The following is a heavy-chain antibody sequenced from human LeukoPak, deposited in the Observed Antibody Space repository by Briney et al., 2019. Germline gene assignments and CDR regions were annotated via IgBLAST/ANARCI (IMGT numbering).Heavy chain of an antibody. J-gene: IGHJ5*02. Sequence: ASVKVSCKASGYTFTSYGISWVRRAPGQGLEWMGWISAYNGNTNYAQKLQGRVTMTTDTSTGTAYMELRSLRSDDTAVYYCARDGYSSSWFTNWFDPWGQGTLVTVSS. CDR2: ISAYNGNT. D-gene: IGHD6-13*01. CDR1: GYTFTSYG. CDR3: ARDGYSSSWFTNWFDP. V-gene: IGHV1-18*04.